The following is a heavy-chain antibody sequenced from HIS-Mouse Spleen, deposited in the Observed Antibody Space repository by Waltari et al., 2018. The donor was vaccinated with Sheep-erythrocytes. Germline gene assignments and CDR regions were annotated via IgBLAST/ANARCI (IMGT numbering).Heavy chain of an antibody. V-gene: IGHV3-21*01. CDR3: ARVASGATFDY. CDR2: ISSSSSYI. J-gene: IGHJ4*02. D-gene: IGHD1-26*01. CDR1: GFTFSSYS. Sequence: EVQLVESGGGLVKPGGSLRLSCAASGFTFSSYSLDWVRQAPGKGLEWVSSISSSSSYIYYADSVKGRFTISRDNAKNSLYLQMNSLRAEDTAVYYCARVASGATFDYWGQGTLVTVSS.